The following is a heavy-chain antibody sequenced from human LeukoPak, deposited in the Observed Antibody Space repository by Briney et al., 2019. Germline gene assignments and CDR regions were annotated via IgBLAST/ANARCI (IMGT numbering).Heavy chain of an antibody. CDR3: ARSPYQLLSDIAYNWFDP. D-gene: IGHD2-2*01. J-gene: IGHJ5*02. CDR2: IYYSGST. Sequence: SETLSLTCTVSGGSISSYYWSWIRQPPGKGLEWIGYIYYSGSTNYNPSLKSRVTISVDTSKNQFSLKLSSVTAADTAVYYCARSPYQLLSDIAYNWFDPWGQGTLVTVSS. CDR1: GGSISSYY. V-gene: IGHV4-59*01.